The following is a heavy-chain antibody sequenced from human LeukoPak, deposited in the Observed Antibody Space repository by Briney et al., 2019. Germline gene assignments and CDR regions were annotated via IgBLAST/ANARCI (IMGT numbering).Heavy chain of an antibody. CDR2: ISGSAHKI. Sequence: GGSLGLSCVVSGLTFSDYAMSWVRQAPEKGLDWVSVISGSAHKIRYTDSVKGRFTISRDNSKNTLYVQMNSLRAEDTGVYYCAKDLLSSYYYNGMDVWGQGTTVTVSS. CDR3: AKDLLSSYYYNGMDV. CDR1: GLTFSDYA. V-gene: IGHV3-23*01. D-gene: IGHD2-21*01. J-gene: IGHJ6*02.